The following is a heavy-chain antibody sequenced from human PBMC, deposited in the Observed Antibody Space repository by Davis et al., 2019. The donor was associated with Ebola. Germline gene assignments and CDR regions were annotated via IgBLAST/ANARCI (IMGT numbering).Heavy chain of an antibody. J-gene: IGHJ4*02. CDR1: GFILTNYA. D-gene: IGHD6-19*01. V-gene: IGHV1-3*01. CDR2: VHGGNGNT. CDR3: ARASFGYNSGWHADY. Sequence: ASVKVSCKASGFILTNYAIHWVRQAPGQRLEWMGWVHGGNGNTKYSQRFQDRVTITTDTSASTVYLDLTSLRSDDTAVFYCARASFGYNSGWHADYWGPGSLVTVSS.